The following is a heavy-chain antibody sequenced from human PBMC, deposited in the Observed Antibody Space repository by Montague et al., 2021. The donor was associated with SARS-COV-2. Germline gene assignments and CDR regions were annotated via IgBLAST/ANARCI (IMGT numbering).Heavy chain of an antibody. J-gene: IGHJ6*02. CDR2: INHSGST. CDR1: GGSFSGYY. D-gene: IGHD2-15*01. V-gene: IGHV4-34*01. CDR3: ARGPVDDNCSGGSCYSRYYYGMDV. Sequence: SETLSLTCAVYGGSFSGYYWSWIRQPPGKGLEWIGEINHSGSTNXNPSLKGRVTISVDTSKNQFSLKLSSVTAADTAVYYCARGPVDDNCSGGSCYSRYYYGMDVWGQGTTITVSS.